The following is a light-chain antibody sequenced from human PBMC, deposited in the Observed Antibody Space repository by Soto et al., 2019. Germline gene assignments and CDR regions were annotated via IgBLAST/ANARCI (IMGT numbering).Light chain of an antibody. V-gene: IGKV3-11*01. J-gene: IGKJ4*01. CDR2: DAS. CDR1: QSLNSY. Sequence: EIVLTQSPATLSLSPGDRATLSCRASQSLNSYLAWYQQKPGQAPRLLIYDASNRATGIPARFSGSGSGTDFTLTISSLEPEDFAVYYCQQRSNWPPTFGGGTQVEIK. CDR3: QQRSNWPPT.